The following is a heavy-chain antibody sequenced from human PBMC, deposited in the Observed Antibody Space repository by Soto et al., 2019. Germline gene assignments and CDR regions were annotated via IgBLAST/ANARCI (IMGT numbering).Heavy chain of an antibody. CDR1: GYTFTNYG. CDR3: ARGFCSGGICYPNDF. CDR2: ISAYNGDT. J-gene: IGHJ4*02. D-gene: IGHD2-15*01. V-gene: IGHV1-18*01. Sequence: ASVKVSCKASGYTFTNYGITWVRQAPGEGLEWMGWISAYNGDTNYAQKLQARVTMTTDTSSTTAYMELRGLTSDDTAVHYCARGFCSGGICYPNDFWGQGTLVTVS.